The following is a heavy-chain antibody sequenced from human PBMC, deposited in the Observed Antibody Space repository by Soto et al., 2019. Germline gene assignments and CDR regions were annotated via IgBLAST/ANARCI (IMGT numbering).Heavy chain of an antibody. CDR2: NNPDSGDT. CDR3: TPHAGYYYNDY. V-gene: IGHV1-2*02. CDR1: GYTFTDHY. J-gene: IGHJ4*02. Sequence: QVQLVQSGAEVKKPGASVKVSCRASGYTFTDHYMQWVRQAPGQGLEWMGWNNPDSGDTDYAQKFQGRVTMTRDTSISTAYMEVSRRRSEDTAMYCCTPHAGYYYNDYWGQGTLVTVSS. D-gene: IGHD3-9*01.